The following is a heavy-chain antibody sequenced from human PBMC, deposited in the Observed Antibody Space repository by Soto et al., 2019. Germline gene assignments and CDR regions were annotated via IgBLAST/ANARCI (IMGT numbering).Heavy chain of an antibody. J-gene: IGHJ4*02. CDR3: ARSIVVVTAADY. D-gene: IGHD2-21*02. V-gene: IGHV1-3*01. CDR2: INAGNGNT. Sequence: GASVKGSCKASGYTFTSYAIHWVRPAPGQRLEWMGWINAGNGNTKYSQKFQGRVTITRDTSASTAYMELSSLRSEDTAVYYCARSIVVVTAADYWGQGTLVTVSS. CDR1: GYTFTSYA.